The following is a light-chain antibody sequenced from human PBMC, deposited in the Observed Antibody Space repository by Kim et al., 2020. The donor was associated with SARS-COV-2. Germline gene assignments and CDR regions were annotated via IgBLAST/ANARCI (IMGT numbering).Light chain of an antibody. Sequence: SYELTQPSSVSVSPGQTARITCSGDVLAKKYARWFQQKPGQAPMLVIYRDIERPSGIPERFSGSNSGTTVTLTINGAQVEDEADYYCYSAADNNLVFGGGTQLTVL. CDR3: YSAADNNLV. J-gene: IGLJ3*02. CDR2: RDI. V-gene: IGLV3-27*01. CDR1: VLAKKY.